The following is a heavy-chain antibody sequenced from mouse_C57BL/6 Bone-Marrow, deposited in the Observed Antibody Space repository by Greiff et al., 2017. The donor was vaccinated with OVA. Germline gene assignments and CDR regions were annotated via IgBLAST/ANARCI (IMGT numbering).Heavy chain of an antibody. V-gene: IGHV1-82*01. CDR1: GYAFSSSW. CDR2: IYPGDGDT. CDR3: ARHEDGYYASYFDY. J-gene: IGHJ2*01. D-gene: IGHD2-3*01. Sequence: QVQLKESGPELVKPGASVKISCKASGYAFSSSWMNWVKQRPGKGLEWIGRIYPGDGDTNYNGKFKGKATLTADKSSSTAYMQLSSLTSEDSAVYFGARHEDGYYASYFDYWGQGTTLTGSS.